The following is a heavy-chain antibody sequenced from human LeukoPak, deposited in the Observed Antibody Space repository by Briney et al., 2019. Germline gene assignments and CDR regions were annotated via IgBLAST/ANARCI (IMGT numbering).Heavy chain of an antibody. J-gene: IGHJ4*02. D-gene: IGHD6-13*01. CDR1: GFTFSSYA. CDR2: ISYDGSNK. V-gene: IGHV3-30*04. Sequence: GRSLRLSCAASGFTFSSYAMHWVRQAPGKGLEWVAVISYDGSNKYYADSVKGRFTISRDNSKNTLYLQMNSLRAEDTAVYYCARVGSSGSSSVDYWGQGTLVTVSS. CDR3: ARVGSSGSSSVDY.